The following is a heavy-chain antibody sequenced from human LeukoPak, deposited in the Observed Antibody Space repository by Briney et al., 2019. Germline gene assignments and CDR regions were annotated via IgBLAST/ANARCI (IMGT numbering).Heavy chain of an antibody. J-gene: IGHJ4*02. CDR2: INTDGSST. Sequence: GGSLRLSCAASGFTFSNYWMHWVRQAPGKGLVWVSRINTDGSSTEYADSVKGRFTISRDNAKNTLYLQINSLRAEDTAVYYCARVAVIYGASRGDFDYWGQGTLVTVSS. V-gene: IGHV3-74*03. CDR3: ARVAVIYGASRGDFDY. D-gene: IGHD4-17*01. CDR1: GFTFSNYW.